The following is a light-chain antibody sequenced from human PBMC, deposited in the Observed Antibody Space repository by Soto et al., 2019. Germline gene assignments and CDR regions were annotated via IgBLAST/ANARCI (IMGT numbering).Light chain of an antibody. CDR2: EVS. J-gene: IGLJ1*01. CDR1: SSDVGGYNY. CDR3: SSYTRSSPYV. Sequence: QSALTQPASVSGSPGQSITISCTGTSSDVGGYNYVSWYQQHPGKAPKLMIYEVSNRPSGVSNRFSGSKSGNTASLTISGLQAEEEADYYCSSYTRSSPYVFGTGTKVT. V-gene: IGLV2-14*01.